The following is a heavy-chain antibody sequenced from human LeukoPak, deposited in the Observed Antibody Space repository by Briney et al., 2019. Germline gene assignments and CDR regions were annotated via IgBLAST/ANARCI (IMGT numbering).Heavy chain of an antibody. D-gene: IGHD3-10*01. CDR2: IYYSGST. CDR3: ARDRTFGWFDP. CDR1: GGSISSYY. Sequence: SETLSLTCTVDGGSISSYYWSWIRQPPGKGLEWIGYIYYSGSTNYNPSLKSRVTISVDTSKNQFSLKLSSVTAADTAVYYCARDRTFGWFDPWGQGTLVTVSS. J-gene: IGHJ5*02. V-gene: IGHV4-59*01.